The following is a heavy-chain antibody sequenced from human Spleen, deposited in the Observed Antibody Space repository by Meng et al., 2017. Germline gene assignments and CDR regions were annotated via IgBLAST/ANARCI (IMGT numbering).Heavy chain of an antibody. V-gene: IGHV1-18*01. D-gene: IGHD3-10*01. CDR2: LGAHPGDP. CDR3: ARGTPGRSYCDY. J-gene: IGHJ4*02. CDR1: DYTFTGYG. Sequence: QVQPVQAGPEVKKPGASSQASCKASDYTFTGYGVCWVRQAPGQGLEWMAWLGAHPGDPSHAPKFLGRVTVTADTATATAYMELRSLRSDDTAVYYCARGTPGRSYCDYWGLGTLVTVSS.